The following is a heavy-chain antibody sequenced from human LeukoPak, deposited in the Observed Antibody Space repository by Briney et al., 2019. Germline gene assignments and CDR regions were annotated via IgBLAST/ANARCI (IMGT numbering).Heavy chain of an antibody. J-gene: IGHJ6*03. D-gene: IGHD5-18*01. CDR3: AAGIQLWPTLYYMDV. CDR2: IKQDGSEK. CDR1: GFTFSSYW. Sequence: GGSLRLSCAASGFTFSSYWMSWVRQAPGKGLEWVANIKQDGSEKYYVDSVKGRFTISRDNAKNSLYLQMNSLRAEDTAVYYCAAGIQLWPTLYYMDVWGKGTTVTISS. V-gene: IGHV3-7*01.